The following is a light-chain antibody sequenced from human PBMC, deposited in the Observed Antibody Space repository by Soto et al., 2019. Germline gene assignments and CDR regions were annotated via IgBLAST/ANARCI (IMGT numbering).Light chain of an antibody. CDR1: KLGDKY. CDR2: QDT. V-gene: IGLV3-1*01. CDR3: QAWDSSTVV. J-gene: IGLJ2*01. Sequence: SYELTQPPSVSVSPGQTASITCSGDKLGDKYAYWYQQKAGQSPVLVIYQDTKRPSGIPERFSGSNSGNTATLTISGTQAMDEADYYCQAWDSSTVVFGGGTKLTVL.